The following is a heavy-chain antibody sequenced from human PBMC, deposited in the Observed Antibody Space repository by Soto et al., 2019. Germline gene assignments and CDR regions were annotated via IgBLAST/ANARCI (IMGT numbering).Heavy chain of an antibody. CDR3: ARRRSFGAVLVFDY. J-gene: IGHJ4*02. CDR2: IYYSGST. Sequence: QVQLQESGPGLVKPSQTLSLTCTVSGGSISSGGYYWSWIRQHPGKGLEWIGYIYYSGSTYYNPSLKSRVTIPVDTSKNQFSLKLSSVTAADTAVYYCARRRSFGAVLVFDYWGQGTLVTVSS. CDR1: GGSISSGGYY. D-gene: IGHD3-16*01. V-gene: IGHV4-31*03.